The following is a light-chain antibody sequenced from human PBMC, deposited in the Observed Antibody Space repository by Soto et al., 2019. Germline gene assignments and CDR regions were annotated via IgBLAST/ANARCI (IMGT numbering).Light chain of an antibody. Sequence: EIVLTKSPGTLSLSPGERATLSCRASQSVSNNYLAWYQQKPGQAPRLLIYGASNRATGIPDRFSGSGSGTDFTLTISSLQPEDFATYYCQQSYSTPRTFGQGTKVDIK. CDR2: GAS. V-gene: IGKV3-20*01. J-gene: IGKJ1*01. CDR3: QQSYSTPRT. CDR1: QSVSNNY.